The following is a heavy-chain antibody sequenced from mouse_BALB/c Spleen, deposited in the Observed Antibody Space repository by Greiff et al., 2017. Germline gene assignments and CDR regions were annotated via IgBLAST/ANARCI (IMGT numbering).Heavy chain of an antibody. CDR1: GYTFTSYW. V-gene: IGHV1S127*01. J-gene: IGHJ2*01. CDR2: IDPSDSYT. CDR3: TGLLRSLDY. D-gene: IGHD1-1*01. Sequence: QVQLQQPGAELVKPGASVKMSCKASGYTFTSYWMHWVKQRPGQGLEWIGVIDPSDSYTSYNQKFKGKATLTVDTSSSTAYMQLSSLTSEDSAVYYCTGLLRSLDYWGQGTTLTVSS.